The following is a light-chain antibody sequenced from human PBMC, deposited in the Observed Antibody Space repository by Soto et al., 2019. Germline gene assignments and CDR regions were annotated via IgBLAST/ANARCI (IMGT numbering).Light chain of an antibody. Sequence: QSVLTQPPSVSGAPGQRVTISCTGSSSNIGAGYDVHWYQQLPGTVPKLLIYGNSNRPSGVPDRFSGSKSGTSASLAITGLQAEDEADYYCQYYDSSLRSVVFGGGTKLTVL. CDR2: GNS. CDR1: SSNIGAGYD. J-gene: IGLJ2*01. CDR3: QYYDSSLRSVV. V-gene: IGLV1-40*01.